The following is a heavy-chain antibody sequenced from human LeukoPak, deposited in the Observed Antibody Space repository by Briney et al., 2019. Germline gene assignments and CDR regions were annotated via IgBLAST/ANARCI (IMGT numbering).Heavy chain of an antibody. CDR3: AKDRTMIVVVTYIDY. CDR2: ISGSGGNT. Sequence: GSSLRLSCVAAGIIFNSYGMSWVRQAPGKVLEWVSGISGSGGNTYYAENVKGRFTISRDNSKNTLYLQMNSLRAEDTAVYYCAKDRTMIVVVTYIDYWGQGTLVTVSS. J-gene: IGHJ4*02. V-gene: IGHV3-23*01. D-gene: IGHD3-22*01. CDR1: GIIFNSYG.